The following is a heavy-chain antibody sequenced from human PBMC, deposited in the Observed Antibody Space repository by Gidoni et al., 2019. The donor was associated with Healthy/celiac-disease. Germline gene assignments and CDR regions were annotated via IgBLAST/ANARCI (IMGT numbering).Heavy chain of an antibody. CDR3: ARDSSLYDSSGYIDY. J-gene: IGHJ4*02. CDR2: ISAYNGNT. V-gene: IGHV1-18*01. CDR1: GYTFTSYG. D-gene: IGHD3-22*01. Sequence: QVQLVQSGAEVKKPGASVKVSCKAYGYTFTSYGISWVRQAPGQGLEWMGWISAYNGNTNYAQKLQGRVTMTTDTSTSTAYMELRSLRSDDTAVYYCARDSSLYDSSGYIDYWGQGTLVTVSS.